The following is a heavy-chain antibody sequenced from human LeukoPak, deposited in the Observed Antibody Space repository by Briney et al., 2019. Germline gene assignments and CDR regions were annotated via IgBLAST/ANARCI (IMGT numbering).Heavy chain of an antibody. V-gene: IGHV1-46*01. CDR1: GYTFTSYG. CDR2: INPSGGST. Sequence: GSVKVSCKASGYTFTSYGISWVRQAPGQGLEWMGIINPSGGSTSYAQKVQGRVTMTRDTSTNTIYMELSSLRSEDTAVYYCARDQGSGWYGGAFDYYYYMDVWGKGTTVTISS. J-gene: IGHJ6*03. CDR3: ARDQGSGWYGGAFDYYYYMDV. D-gene: IGHD6-19*01.